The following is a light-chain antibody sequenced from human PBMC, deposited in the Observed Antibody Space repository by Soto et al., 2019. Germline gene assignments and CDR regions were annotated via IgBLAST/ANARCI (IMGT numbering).Light chain of an antibody. Sequence: DIQMTHSPSSVSASVGDRVTIPCRATQDIRTSLAWYQQKPVAAPKLLTYLSSTLAAGVPARFSGSGSGTDFTLTISSLQPEDFATYLCQQAHSCPRSVGGGTKVDSK. J-gene: IGKJ4*01. CDR2: LSS. CDR1: QDIRTS. V-gene: IGKV1-12*01. CDR3: QQAHSCPRS.